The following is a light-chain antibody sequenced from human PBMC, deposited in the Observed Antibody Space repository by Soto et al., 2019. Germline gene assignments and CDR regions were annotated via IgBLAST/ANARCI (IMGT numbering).Light chain of an antibody. J-gene: IGLJ2*01. CDR1: SSDVGVYNY. CDR3: SSYTSSSTVV. CDR2: EVS. Sequence: QSALTQPASGSGSPGQSITISCTGTSSDVGVYNYVSWYQQHPGKAPKLMIYEVSNRPSGVSNRFSGSKSGNTASLTISGLQAEDEADYYCSSYTSSSTVVFGGGTQLTVL. V-gene: IGLV2-14*01.